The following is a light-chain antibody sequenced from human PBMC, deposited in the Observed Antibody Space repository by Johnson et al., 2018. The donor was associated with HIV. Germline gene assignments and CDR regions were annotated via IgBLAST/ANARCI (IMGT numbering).Light chain of an antibody. Sequence: QSVLTQPPSTSGTPGQRVTISCSGSNSNIGSNTVNWHHQVSGTAPKLLIYDNNKRPSGIPDRFSGSKSGKSATLGITGLQTGDEADYYCGTWDSSLSAHVFGTGTKVTVL. V-gene: IGLV1-51*01. CDR3: GTWDSSLSAHV. CDR1: NSNIGSNT. J-gene: IGLJ1*01. CDR2: DNN.